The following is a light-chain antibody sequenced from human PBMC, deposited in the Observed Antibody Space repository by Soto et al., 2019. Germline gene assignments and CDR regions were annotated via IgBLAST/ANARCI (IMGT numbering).Light chain of an antibody. CDR3: HQYGSAPWT. CDR1: QTVGNSY. CDR2: AAS. Sequence: EIVLTQSPGTLSLSPGERATLSCRASQTVGNSYLAWYQQKPGQAPRLLIYAASTRATGIPERFSGSGSGTDFTLTISRLEPEDFAVYHCHQYGSAPWTFGQGTKVEIK. V-gene: IGKV3-20*01. J-gene: IGKJ1*01.